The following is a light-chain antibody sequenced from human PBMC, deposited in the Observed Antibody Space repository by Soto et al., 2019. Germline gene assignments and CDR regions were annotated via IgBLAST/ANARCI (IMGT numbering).Light chain of an antibody. V-gene: IGKV3-15*01. CDR2: GAS. CDR1: QSVSSN. CDR3: QQYNNWPPT. Sequence: EIVVTQSPATLSVSPGERATLSCRASQSVSSNLAWYQQKPGQAPRLLIYGASTRATGIPARFSGSGSGTEFTLNISSLQSEDFAVYYCQQYNNWPPTFGQGTKVEIK. J-gene: IGKJ1*01.